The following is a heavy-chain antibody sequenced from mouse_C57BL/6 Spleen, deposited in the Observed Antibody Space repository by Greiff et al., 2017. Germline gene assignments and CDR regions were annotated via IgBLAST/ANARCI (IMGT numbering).Heavy chain of an antibody. CDR1: GFTFSSYG. V-gene: IGHV5-6*01. CDR3: ARDGGNGSSVWYFDV. Sequence: EVHLVEPGGDLVKPGGSLKLSCAASGFTFSSYGMSWVRQTPDKRLEWVATISTGGSYTYYPDSVKGRFTIAIDNAKNTLYLQMSSLKSEDTAMYYCARDGGNGSSVWYFDVWGTGTTVTVSS. CDR2: ISTGGSYT. D-gene: IGHD1-1*01. J-gene: IGHJ1*03.